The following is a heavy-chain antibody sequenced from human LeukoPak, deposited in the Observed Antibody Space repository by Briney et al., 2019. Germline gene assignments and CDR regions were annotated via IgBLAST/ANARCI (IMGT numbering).Heavy chain of an antibody. J-gene: IGHJ5*02. CDR1: GYSISSGYY. CDR3: ASQTGYSSSWYGESWFDP. D-gene: IGHD6-13*01. CDR2: IYHSGST. Sequence: SETLSLTCAASGYSISSGYYWGWIRQPPGKGLEWIGSIYHSGSTYYNPSLKSRVTISVDTSKNQFSLKLSSVTAADTAVYYCASQTGYSSSWYGESWFDPWGQGTLVTVSS. V-gene: IGHV4-38-2*01.